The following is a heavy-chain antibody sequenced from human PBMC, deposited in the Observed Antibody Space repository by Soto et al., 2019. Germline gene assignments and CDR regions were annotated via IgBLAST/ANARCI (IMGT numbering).Heavy chain of an antibody. D-gene: IGHD6-19*01. CDR3: ASPAVAGSNYYYGMDV. V-gene: IGHV1-3*01. Sequence: GASVKVSCKASGYTFTSYAMHWVRQAPGQRLEWMGWINAGNGNTKYSQKFQGRVTITRDTSASTAYMELSSLRSEDTAVYYCASPAVAGSNYYYGMDVWGQGTTVTVS. CDR2: INAGNGNT. CDR1: GYTFTSYA. J-gene: IGHJ6*02.